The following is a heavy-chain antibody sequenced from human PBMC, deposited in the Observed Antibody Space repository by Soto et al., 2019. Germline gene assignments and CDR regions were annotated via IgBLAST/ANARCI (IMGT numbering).Heavy chain of an antibody. CDR1: GYTFISYY. Sequence: QVQLVQSGAEVKKPGASVKVSCRTSGYTFISYYIHWVRQAPGQGLEWMGLINPTDAYTDYAQKFQGRITLTRDTSTSIVYMELSSLRSEDTAIYYCARDHGDTPMTNFDYWGQGTLVTVSS. D-gene: IGHD5-18*01. CDR2: INPTDAYT. CDR3: ARDHGDTPMTNFDY. J-gene: IGHJ4*02. V-gene: IGHV1-46*01.